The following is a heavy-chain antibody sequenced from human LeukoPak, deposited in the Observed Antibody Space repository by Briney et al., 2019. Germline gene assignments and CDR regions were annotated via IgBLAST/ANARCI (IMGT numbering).Heavy chain of an antibody. CDR2: IKQDGSEK. J-gene: IGHJ6*03. Sequence: GGSLRLSCAASGFTFSNNWMSWVRQAPGKGLEWVANIKQDGSEKYYVDSVKGRFTISRDNAKNSLYLQMHSLRAEDTAVYYCARDPPLRGEDDNYMDVRGKGTTVTVSS. CDR1: GFTFSNNW. CDR3: ARDPPLRGEDDNYMDV. V-gene: IGHV3-7*01. D-gene: IGHD3-16*01.